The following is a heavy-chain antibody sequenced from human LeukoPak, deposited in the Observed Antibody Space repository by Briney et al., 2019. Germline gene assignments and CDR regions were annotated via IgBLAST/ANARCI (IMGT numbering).Heavy chain of an antibody. CDR2: INHSGST. D-gene: IGHD4-17*01. V-gene: IGHV4-34*01. CDR1: GGSFSGYY. CDR3: ARGDDYGDYNY. J-gene: IGHJ4*02. Sequence: PSETLSLTCAVYGGSFSGYYWSWICQPPGKGLEWIGEINHSGSTNYNPSLKSRVTISVDTSKNQFSLKLSSVTAADTAVYYCARGDDYGDYNYWGQGTLVTVSS.